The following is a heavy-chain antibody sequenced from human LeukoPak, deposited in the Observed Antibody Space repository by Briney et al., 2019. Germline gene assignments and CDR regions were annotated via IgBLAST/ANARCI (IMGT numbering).Heavy chain of an antibody. Sequence: PSETLSLTCTVSGGSINSYYWSWIRQPPGKGLEWIGYIYYSGSTNYNPSLKSRVTISVDTSKNQFSLKLSSVTAADTAVYYCARDHYGDNYFDYWGQGTLVTVSS. J-gene: IGHJ4*02. CDR1: GGSINSYY. D-gene: IGHD4-17*01. CDR2: IYYSGST. V-gene: IGHV4-59*01. CDR3: ARDHYGDNYFDY.